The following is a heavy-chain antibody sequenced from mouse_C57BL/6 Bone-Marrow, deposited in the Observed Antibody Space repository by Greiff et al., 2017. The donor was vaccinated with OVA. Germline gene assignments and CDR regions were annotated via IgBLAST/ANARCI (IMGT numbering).Heavy chain of an antibody. CDR3: ARYFYYYGSSYVGWYFDV. Sequence: QVQLQQSGAELARPGSSVKLSCTASGYTFTSSGIRWVKQRPGHGLEWIGKIYPSSGDTYSTQKFKGKATLTADKSSSTAYMELRRLTSEDSAVYFCARYFYYYGSSYVGWYFDVWGKGTTVTVSS. CDR2: IYPSSGDT. V-gene: IGHV1-81*01. D-gene: IGHD1-1*01. CDR1: GYTFTSSG. J-gene: IGHJ1*03.